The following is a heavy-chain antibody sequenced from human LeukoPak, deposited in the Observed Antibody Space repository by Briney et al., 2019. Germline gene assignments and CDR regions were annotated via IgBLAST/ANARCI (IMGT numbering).Heavy chain of an antibody. D-gene: IGHD3-22*01. CDR1: GGSISSYY. V-gene: IGHV4-59*01. CDR3: ARARITMIGGGFDP. Sequence: PSETLSLTCAVSGGSISSYYWSWIRQRPGKGLEWIGYIYYSGSTNYNPSLKSRVTISVDTSKNQFSLKLSSVTAADTAVYYCARARITMIGGGFDPWGQGTLVTVSS. CDR2: IYYSGST. J-gene: IGHJ5*02.